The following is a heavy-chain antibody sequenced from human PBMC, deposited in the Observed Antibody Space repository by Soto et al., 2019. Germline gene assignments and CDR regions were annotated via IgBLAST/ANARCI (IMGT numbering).Heavy chain of an antibody. V-gene: IGHV3-53*02. CDR1: EFTVSNNY. J-gene: IGHJ4*02. D-gene: IGHD2-21*01. CDR3: QGNSGIDY. Sequence: EVQLVETGGGLFQPGGSLRLSCVVSEFTVSNNYMSWVRQAPGKGLEWVSLIYSGGSTYYADSVKGRFTISRDNSKNTLYLQMNSLRAEDTAIYYCQGNSGIDYWGQGTLVTVSS. CDR2: IYSGGST.